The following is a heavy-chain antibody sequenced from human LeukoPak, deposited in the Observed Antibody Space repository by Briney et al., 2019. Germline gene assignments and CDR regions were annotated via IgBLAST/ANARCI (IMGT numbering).Heavy chain of an antibody. CDR2: ISGCTGGT. CDR1: GFTFNTNA. Sequence: GGSLRLSCAASGFTFNTNAMSWVRQAPGEGLEWVSAISGCTGGTYYADSVKGRFTISRDNSKSTLYLQMDSLRAEDTAVYYCANCGNSGCHLIDYWGQGTLVTVSS. CDR3: ANCGNSGCHLIDY. D-gene: IGHD5-12*01. J-gene: IGHJ4*02. V-gene: IGHV3-23*01.